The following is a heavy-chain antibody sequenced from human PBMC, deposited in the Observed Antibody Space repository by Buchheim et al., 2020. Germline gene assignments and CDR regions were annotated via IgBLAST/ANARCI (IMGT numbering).Heavy chain of an antibody. J-gene: IGHJ4*02. V-gene: IGHV4-59*01. CDR3: ARVGLGRHYFDY. Sequence: HVQLQESGPGLVKPSETLSLICTASGGSISDTYWSWIRQSPGKGLEWIGYIYYSGTTNYNPSLKSRVTISVDTSKHQFSLKLSSVTAADTAVYYCARVGLGRHYFDYWGQGIL. CDR2: IYYSGTT. CDR1: GGSISDTY. D-gene: IGHD3-16*01.